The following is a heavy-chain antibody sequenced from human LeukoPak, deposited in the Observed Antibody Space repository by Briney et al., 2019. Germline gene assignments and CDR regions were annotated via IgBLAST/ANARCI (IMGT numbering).Heavy chain of an antibody. J-gene: IGHJ4*02. CDR3: ARSARYCNGRSCFDY. D-gene: IGHD2-15*01. Sequence: GGSLRLSCAASGFTFSSYYMSWIRQAPGKGLEWVSYISSSSSYTNYADSVKGRFTISRDNAKNPLYLQMNSVRAEDTGVYYCARSARYCNGRSCFDYWGQGTLVTVSS. V-gene: IGHV3-11*06. CDR2: ISSSSSYT. CDR1: GFTFSSYY.